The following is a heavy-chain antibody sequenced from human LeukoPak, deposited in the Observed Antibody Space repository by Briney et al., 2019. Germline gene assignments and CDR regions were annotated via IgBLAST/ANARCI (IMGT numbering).Heavy chain of an antibody. V-gene: IGHV1-46*01. D-gene: IGHD5-24*01. CDR2: INPSGGST. Sequence: ASVKVSCKASGYTFTSYYMHWVRQAPGQGLEWMGIINPSGGSTSYAQKFQGRVTMTRDTSTSTVYMELSSPRSEDTAVYYCARGAEMATIDDDAFDIWGQGTMVTVSS. J-gene: IGHJ3*02. CDR3: ARGAEMATIDDDAFDI. CDR1: GYTFTSYY.